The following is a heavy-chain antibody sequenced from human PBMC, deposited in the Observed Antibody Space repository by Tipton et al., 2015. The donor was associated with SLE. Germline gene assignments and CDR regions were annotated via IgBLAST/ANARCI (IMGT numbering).Heavy chain of an antibody. Sequence: TLSLTCAVYGGSFSGYYWSWIRQPPGKGLEWIGGIYHSGSTYYNPSLKSRVTISVDTSKNQFSLKLSSVTAADTAVYYCARSGHIVVVVLGYFDVWGRGTLVTVSS. CDR1: GGSFSGYY. J-gene: IGHJ2*01. CDR2: IYHSGST. V-gene: IGHV4-34*01. CDR3: ARSGHIVVVVLGYFDV. D-gene: IGHD2-21*01.